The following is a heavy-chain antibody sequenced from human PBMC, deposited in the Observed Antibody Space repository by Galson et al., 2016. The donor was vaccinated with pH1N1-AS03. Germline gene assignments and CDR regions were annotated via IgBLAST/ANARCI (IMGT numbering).Heavy chain of an antibody. D-gene: IGHD6-19*01. CDR3: AKEVGSSGWFDACDL. CDR1: EFIFGDFW. CDR2: INQDGVKK. V-gene: IGHV3-7*01. J-gene: IGHJ3*01. Sequence: SLRLSCAASEFIFGDFWMAWVRQAPGKGPEWVAHINQDGVKKHYVDYVEGRFTVSRDNAKNTLHLQMNSLRVEDTANYFCAKEVGSSGWFDACDLWGQGTVVTVSS.